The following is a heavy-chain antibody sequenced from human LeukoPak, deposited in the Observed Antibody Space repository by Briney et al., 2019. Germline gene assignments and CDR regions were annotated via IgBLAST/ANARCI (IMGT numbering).Heavy chain of an antibody. V-gene: IGHV3-23*01. CDR1: GFTFSSYA. CDR3: AKTYYASGNARGAFDY. J-gene: IGHJ4*02. D-gene: IGHD3-10*01. CDR2: VSGSGSST. Sequence: PGGSLRLSCAASGFTFSSYAMSWVRQAPGKGLEWVSTVSGSGSSTYYADSVKGRFTISRDISKNTLYLQMNSLRAEDTALYYCAKTYYASGNARGAFDYWGQGTLVTVSS.